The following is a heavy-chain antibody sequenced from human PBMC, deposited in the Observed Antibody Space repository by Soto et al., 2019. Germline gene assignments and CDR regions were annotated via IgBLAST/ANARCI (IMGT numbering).Heavy chain of an antibody. J-gene: IGHJ4*02. V-gene: IGHV3-33*06. CDR1: GFAFMIYG. CDR3: AKDDGYSRN. CDR2: IWYDGSNK. Sequence: PGGSLRLCCAASGFAFMIYGMHWVRQTSGKGLEWVAVIWYDGSNKYYADSVKGRFTISRDNSKNTLYLQMNSLRAEDTAVYYCAKDDGYSRNWGQGTLVTVSS. D-gene: IGHD6-13*01.